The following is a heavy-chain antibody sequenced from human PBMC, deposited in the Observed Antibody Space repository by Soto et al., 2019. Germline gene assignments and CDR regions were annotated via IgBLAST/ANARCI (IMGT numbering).Heavy chain of an antibody. D-gene: IGHD3-10*01. J-gene: IGHJ4*02. CDR3: ARDRGAVLGLFDY. V-gene: IGHV3-21*01. CDR2: ISSSSSYI. Sequence: PGGSLRLSCAASGFTFSSYSMNWVRQAPGKGLEWVSSISSSSSYINYADSVKGRFTISRDNAKNSLYLQMNSLRAEDTAVYYCARDRGAVLGLFDYWGQGTLVTVSS. CDR1: GFTFSSYS.